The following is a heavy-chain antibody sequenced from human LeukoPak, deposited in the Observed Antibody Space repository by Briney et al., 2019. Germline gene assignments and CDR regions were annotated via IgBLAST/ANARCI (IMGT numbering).Heavy chain of an antibody. V-gene: IGHV3-33*01. Sequence: PGGSLRLSCAASGFTFSSYGMHWVRQAPGKGLEWVAVIWYDGSNKYYADSVKGRFTISRDNSKNTLYLQMNSLRAEDTAVYYCARAAVYDILTGVYYYYGMDVWGQGTTVTVSS. CDR1: GFTFSSYG. J-gene: IGHJ6*02. CDR3: ARAAVYDILTGVYYYYGMDV. CDR2: IWYDGSNK. D-gene: IGHD3-9*01.